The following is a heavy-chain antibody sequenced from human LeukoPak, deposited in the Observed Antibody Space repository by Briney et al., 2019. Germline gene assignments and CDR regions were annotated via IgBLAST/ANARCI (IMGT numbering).Heavy chain of an antibody. V-gene: IGHV1-18*01. CDR2: ISAYNGNT. J-gene: IGHJ6*02. CDR3: ARDVGVGVVVAADDYYGMDV. D-gene: IGHD2-15*01. Sequence: ASVKVSCKASGYTFTSYGISWVRQAPGQGLEWMGWISAYNGNTNYAQKLQGRVTMATDTSTSTAYMELRSLRSDDTAVYYCARDVGVGVVVAADDYYGMDVRGQGTTVTVSS. CDR1: GYTFTSYG.